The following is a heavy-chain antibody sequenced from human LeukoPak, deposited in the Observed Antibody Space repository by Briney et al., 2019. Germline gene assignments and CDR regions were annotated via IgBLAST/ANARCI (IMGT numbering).Heavy chain of an antibody. CDR2: ISSSSSTI. CDR1: GFTFSSYS. D-gene: IGHD6-13*01. J-gene: IGHJ5*02. V-gene: IGHV3-48*04. CDR3: ARGRYSSSWTNWFDP. Sequence: PGGSLRLSCAASGFTFSSYSMNWVRQAPGKGLEWVSYISSSSSTIYYADSVKGRFTISRDNAKNSLYLQMNSLRAEDTAVYYCARGRYSSSWTNWFDPWGQGTLVTVSS.